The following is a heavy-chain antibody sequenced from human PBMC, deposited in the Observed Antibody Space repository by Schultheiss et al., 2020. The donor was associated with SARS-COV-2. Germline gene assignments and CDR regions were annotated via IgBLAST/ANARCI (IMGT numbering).Heavy chain of an antibody. CDR3: ARDSLRKFDY. J-gene: IGHJ4*02. V-gene: IGHV3-21*01. CDR2: ISWNSGKI. Sequence: GGSLRLSCAASGFTFSSYSMNWVRQAPGKGLEWVSGISWNSGKIGYADSAKGRFTISRDNAKNSLYLQMNSLRAEDTAVYYCARDSLRKFDYWGQGTLVTVSS. CDR1: GFTFSSYS.